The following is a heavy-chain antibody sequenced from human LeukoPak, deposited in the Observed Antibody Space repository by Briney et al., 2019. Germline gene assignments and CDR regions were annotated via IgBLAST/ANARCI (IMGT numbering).Heavy chain of an antibody. Sequence: RWASGKLSCKASGYTFTSYAMHWVRQAPGQRLEWMGWINAGNGNTKYSQKFQGRVTITRDTSASTAYMELSSLRSEDTAVYYCARDEITMVRGVTNGMDVWGKGTTVTVSS. D-gene: IGHD3-10*01. CDR3: ARDEITMVRGVTNGMDV. V-gene: IGHV1-3*01. CDR2: INAGNGNT. J-gene: IGHJ6*04. CDR1: GYTFTSYA.